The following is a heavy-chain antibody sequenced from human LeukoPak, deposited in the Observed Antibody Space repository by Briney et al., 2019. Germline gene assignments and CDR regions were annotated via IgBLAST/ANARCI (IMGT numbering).Heavy chain of an antibody. J-gene: IGHJ3*02. CDR1: GYTFTSYD. Sequence: ASVKVSCKASGYTFTSYDINWVRQATGQGLEWMGWMNPNSGNTGYAQKFQGRVTITRNTSMSTAYMELSSLRSEDTAVYYCARVGQLQDKVAFDIWGQGTMVTVSS. V-gene: IGHV1-8*03. CDR3: ARVGQLQDKVAFDI. CDR2: MNPNSGNT. D-gene: IGHD6-6*01.